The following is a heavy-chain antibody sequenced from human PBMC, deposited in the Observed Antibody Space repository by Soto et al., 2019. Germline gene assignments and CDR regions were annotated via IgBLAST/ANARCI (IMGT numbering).Heavy chain of an antibody. CDR2: IYYSGST. CDR3: ARGSSDYGEPRYIRRPGPNWFDP. V-gene: IGHV4-59*01. Sequence: QVQLQESGPGLVKPSETLSLTCTVSGGSISSYYWSWIRQPPGKGLEWIGYIYYSGSTNYNPSLKSRVTISVDTSKNQFSLKLSSVTAADTAVYYCARGSSDYGEPRYIRRPGPNWFDPWGQGTLVTVSS. D-gene: IGHD4-17*01. J-gene: IGHJ5*02. CDR1: GGSISSYY.